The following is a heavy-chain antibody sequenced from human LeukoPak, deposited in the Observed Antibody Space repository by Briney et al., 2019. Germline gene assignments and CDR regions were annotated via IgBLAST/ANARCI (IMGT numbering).Heavy chain of an antibody. CDR1: GYSFTSYW. CDR3: ARFSLGNKGGDAFDI. J-gene: IGHJ3*02. V-gene: IGHV5-51*01. Sequence: PGESLKISCKGSGYSFTSYWIGWVRQMPGKGLEWMGIIYPGDSDTRYSPSFQGQVTISADKSISTAYLQWSSLKASGTAMYYCARFSLGNKGGDAFDIWGQGTMVTVSS. CDR2: IYPGDSDT. D-gene: IGHD1/OR15-1a*01.